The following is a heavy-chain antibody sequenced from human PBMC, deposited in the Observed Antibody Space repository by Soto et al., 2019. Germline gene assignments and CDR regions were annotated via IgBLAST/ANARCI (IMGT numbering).Heavy chain of an antibody. J-gene: IGHJ4*02. CDR1: GFTFSSYE. CDR2: ISSGGSTI. CDR3: ARDDSGYPSYFHY. V-gene: IGHV3-48*03. D-gene: IGHD3-16*02. Sequence: LRLSCAASGFTFSSYEMNWVRQAPGKGLEWVSYISSGGSTIYYADSVRGRFTISRDNAKNSLYLQMNSLRAEDTAVYYCARDDSGYPSYFHYWGQGTLVTVSS.